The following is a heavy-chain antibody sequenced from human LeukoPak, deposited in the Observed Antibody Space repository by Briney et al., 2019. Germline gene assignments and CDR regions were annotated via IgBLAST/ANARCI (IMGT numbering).Heavy chain of an antibody. Sequence: PGGSLRLSCAASGFTFRSYGMHWVRQAPGKGLEWVSAISGSGGSTYYADSVKGRFTISRDNSKNTLYLQMNSLRAEDTAVYYCAKDWPHYYGSGSYFDYWGQGTLVTVSS. CDR2: ISGSGGST. CDR3: AKDWPHYYGSGSYFDY. CDR1: GFTFRSYG. D-gene: IGHD3-10*01. V-gene: IGHV3-23*01. J-gene: IGHJ4*02.